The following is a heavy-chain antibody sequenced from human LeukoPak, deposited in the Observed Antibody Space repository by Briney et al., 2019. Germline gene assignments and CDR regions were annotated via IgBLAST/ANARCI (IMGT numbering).Heavy chain of an antibody. J-gene: IGHJ4*02. CDR3: AREISKGGSSY. CDR1: GYTFSSYS. Sequence: GGSLRLSCAASGYTFSSYSMNWVRQAPGKGLEWVSSISSSSSYIYYADSVKGRFTISRDNAKNSLYLQMNSLRAEDTAVYYCAREISKGGSSYWGQGTLVTVSS. CDR2: ISSSSSYI. D-gene: IGHD1-26*01. V-gene: IGHV3-21*01.